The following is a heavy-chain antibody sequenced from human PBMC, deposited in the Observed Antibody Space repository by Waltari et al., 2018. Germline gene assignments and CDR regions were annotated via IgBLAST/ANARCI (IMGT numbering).Heavy chain of an antibody. CDR3: LRNPGH. CDR1: GCSMSRYY. CDR2: VHHSGGN. V-gene: IGHV4-59*01. Sequence: QVHLQESGPGLVKPSETLSLTCTVSGCSMSRYYWNWIRQPPGKELEWIGCVHHSGGNKYNPSLMSRATISLDMSTNQFSLKLSSVTAADTAVYYCLRNPGHWGQGIMVTVSS. J-gene: IGHJ4*02.